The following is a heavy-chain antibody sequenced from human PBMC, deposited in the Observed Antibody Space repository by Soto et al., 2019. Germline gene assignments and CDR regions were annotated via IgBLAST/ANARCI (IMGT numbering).Heavy chain of an antibody. V-gene: IGHV1-18*01. CDR3: ATRSPAFDF. J-gene: IGHJ4*02. Sequence: QVQLVQSGPEVKKPGASVKVSCKTSGYTFTSYGIAWVRQAPGQGVEWMGWISTSKGNTNYAQKFQGRVTMTTDTATSTAYMELRSLRSDDTAVYYCATRSPAFDFWGQGTLVTVSS. CDR1: GYTFTSYG. CDR2: ISTSKGNT.